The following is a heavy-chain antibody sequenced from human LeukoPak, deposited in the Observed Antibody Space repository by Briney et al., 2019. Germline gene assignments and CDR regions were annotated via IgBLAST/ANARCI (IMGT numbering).Heavy chain of an antibody. Sequence: ASVKVSCKASGYTFTSYGISWVRQAPGQGLEWMGWISAYNGNTNYAQKLQGRVTMTTDTSTSTAYMELRSLRSDDAAVYYCARGDYYGSGTYYKKTVDYWGQGTLVTVSS. V-gene: IGHV1-18*01. CDR3: ARGDYYGSGTYYKKTVDY. D-gene: IGHD3-10*01. J-gene: IGHJ4*02. CDR1: GYTFTSYG. CDR2: ISAYNGNT.